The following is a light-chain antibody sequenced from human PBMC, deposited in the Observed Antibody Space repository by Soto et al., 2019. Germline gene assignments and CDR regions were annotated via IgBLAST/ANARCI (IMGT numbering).Light chain of an antibody. CDR1: QSVRSN. V-gene: IGKV3D-15*01. CDR2: GAS. CDR3: QQYGSSGT. J-gene: IGKJ5*01. Sequence: EVVMTQSPVTLSVSPGETATLSCRAGQSVRSNLAWYQQKPGQAPRLLIYGASTRATGIPARFSGSGSGTEFTLIISRLEPEDFAVYYCQQYGSSGTFGQGTRLEIK.